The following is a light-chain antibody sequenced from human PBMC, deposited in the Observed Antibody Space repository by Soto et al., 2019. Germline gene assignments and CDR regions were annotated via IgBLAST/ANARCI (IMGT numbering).Light chain of an antibody. V-gene: IGLV7-46*01. J-gene: IGLJ3*02. CDR1: TGAVTTDHF. CDR2: DTN. Sequence: QGVVTQEPSLTVSPGGTVTLTCGSSTGAVTTDHFPYWFQQKPGQAPRTLIYDTNNKYSWTPARFSGSLLGDKAALTLSGAQPEDEADYYCLLTYSGARVFGGGTKLTVL. CDR3: LLTYSGARV.